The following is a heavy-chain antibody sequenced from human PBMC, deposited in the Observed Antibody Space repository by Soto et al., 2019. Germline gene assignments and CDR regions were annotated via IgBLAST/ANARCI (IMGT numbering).Heavy chain of an antibody. D-gene: IGHD3-3*01. CDR3: AKDQWFGVATPYFFDY. Sequence: PSETLSLTCAVSGGSISSSNWWSWVRQPPGKGLEWIGEIYHSGSTNYNPSLKGRFSISRDNSKNTLYLQLNSLRPEDTAVYYCAKDQWFGVATPYFFDYWGQGTLVTVSS. J-gene: IGHJ4*02. CDR2: IYHSGST. V-gene: IGHV4-4*02. CDR1: GGSISSSNW.